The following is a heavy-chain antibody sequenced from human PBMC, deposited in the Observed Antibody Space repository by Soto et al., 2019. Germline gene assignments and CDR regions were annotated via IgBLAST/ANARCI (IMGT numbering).Heavy chain of an antibody. D-gene: IGHD6-13*01. CDR3: VRTTIDAASPYQF. Sequence: QVQLLQSGAEVKKPGASVKVSCKAAGYTFTDYYLHWVRQAPGEGLEWMGVINPSGGDTTYAQKFQGRVTMTRDTSTTTVYMEMNSLRSEDTAVYYCVRTTIDAASPYQFWGQGTLVIVSS. V-gene: IGHV1-46*01. J-gene: IGHJ1*01. CDR1: GYTFTDYY. CDR2: INPSGGDT.